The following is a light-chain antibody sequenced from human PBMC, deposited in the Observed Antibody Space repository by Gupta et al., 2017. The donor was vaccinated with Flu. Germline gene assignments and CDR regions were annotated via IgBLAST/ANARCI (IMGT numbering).Light chain of an antibody. J-gene: IGLJ2*01. CDR1: SSNIESRY. CDR3: GTWDSSLSAGL. V-gene: IGLV1-51*01. Sequence: QSVLTQPPSVSAAPGQKVTISCSGSSSNIESRYVSWYQHVPGTAPKLLIYDNNQRLSGVPDRFSGSKSGTSATLDITGLQTGDEADYYCGTWDSSLSAGLFGGGTKVTV. CDR2: DNN.